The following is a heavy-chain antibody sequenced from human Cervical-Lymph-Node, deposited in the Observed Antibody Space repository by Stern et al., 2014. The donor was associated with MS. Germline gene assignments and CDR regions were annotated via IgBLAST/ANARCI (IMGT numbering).Heavy chain of an antibody. CDR2: IYHSGPS. D-gene: IGHD2/OR15-2a*01. CDR3: ARERQQYCNSEGCSYWYFDL. CDR1: GGSVSSTNW. V-gene: IGHV4-4*02. Sequence: QLQLQESGPGLVKPSGTLSLTCAVSGGSVSSTNWWSWVRQSPGKGLEWIGNIYHSGPSTSRPSLRSRVSISLDNSKNHLSLHLTSVTAADTAVYYCARERQQYCNSEGCSYWYFDLWGRGTLVTVSS. J-gene: IGHJ2*01.